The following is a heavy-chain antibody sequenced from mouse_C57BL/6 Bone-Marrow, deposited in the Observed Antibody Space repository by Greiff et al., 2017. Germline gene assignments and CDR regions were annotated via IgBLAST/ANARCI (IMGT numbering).Heavy chain of an antibody. CDR2: INPYNGDT. CDR1: GYSFTGYF. V-gene: IGHV1-20*01. D-gene: IGHD1-1*01. CDR3: ARSRISYYYGSSYYFDY. J-gene: IGHJ2*01. Sequence: VHVKQSGPELVKPGDSVKISCKASGYSFTGYFMNWVMQSHGKSLEWIGRINPYNGDTFYNQKFKGKATLTVDKSSSTAHMELRSLTSEDSAVYYCARSRISYYYGSSYYFDYWGQGTTLTVSS.